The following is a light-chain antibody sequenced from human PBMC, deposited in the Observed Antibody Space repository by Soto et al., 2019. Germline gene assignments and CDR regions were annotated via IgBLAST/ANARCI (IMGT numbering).Light chain of an antibody. V-gene: IGLV2-14*03. CDR2: AVS. CDR3: ISYTDRQPYL. CDR1: SSDIGSYDH. J-gene: IGLJ1*01. Sequence: QSALTQPASVSGSPGQSITISCSGTSSDIGSYDHVAWYQQFPGKSPKLIIYAVSDRPSGVSDRFSGFKSGISASLTISGLQTEDAADYYCISYTDRQPYLSGTGTKVTV.